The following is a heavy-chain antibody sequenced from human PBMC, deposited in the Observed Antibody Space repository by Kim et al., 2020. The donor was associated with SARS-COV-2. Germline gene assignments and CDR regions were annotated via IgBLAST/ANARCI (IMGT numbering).Heavy chain of an antibody. J-gene: IGHJ4*02. Sequence: GGSLRLSCAASGFTFSSYWMSWVLQAPGKGLEWVANIKQDGSEKYYVDSVKGRFTISRDNAKNSLYLQMNSLRAEDTAVYYCASWDRGGYVGYWGQGTLVTVSS. CDR3: ASWDRGGYVGY. V-gene: IGHV3-7*01. D-gene: IGHD5-12*01. CDR1: GFTFSSYW. CDR2: IKQDGSEK.